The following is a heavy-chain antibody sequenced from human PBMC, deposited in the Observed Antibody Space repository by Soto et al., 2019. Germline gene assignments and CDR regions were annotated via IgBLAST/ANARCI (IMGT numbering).Heavy chain of an antibody. Sequence: QVQLVQSGAEVKKPGSSVKVSCKASGGTFSSYAISWVRQAPGQGLEWMGGIIPIFGTANYAQKFQGRVTITADESTSTAYMELSSLRSEDTAVYYCARCHGDYVSYYYYYGMDVWGQGTTSPSP. CDR3: ARCHGDYVSYYYYYGMDV. CDR1: GGTFSSYA. D-gene: IGHD4-17*01. V-gene: IGHV1-69*01. CDR2: IIPIFGTA. J-gene: IGHJ6*02.